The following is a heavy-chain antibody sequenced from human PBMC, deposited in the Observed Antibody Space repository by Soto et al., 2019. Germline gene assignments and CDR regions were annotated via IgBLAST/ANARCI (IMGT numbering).Heavy chain of an antibody. CDR2: RSPGDSDT. Sequence: AESLKISCKVSGYSFSTYWIVWVRQMPGKGLECLGMRSPGDSDTRYSPSFQGQVTISADKSISTAYLQWSRLKASDTAMYYCARWGYCSSISCYDNWFDPWGQGTLVTVSS. CDR3: ARWGYCSSISCYDNWFDP. J-gene: IGHJ5*02. D-gene: IGHD2-2*01. CDR1: GYSFSTYW. V-gene: IGHV5-51*01.